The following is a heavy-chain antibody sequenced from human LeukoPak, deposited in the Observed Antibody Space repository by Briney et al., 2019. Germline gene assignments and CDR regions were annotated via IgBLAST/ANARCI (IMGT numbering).Heavy chain of an antibody. Sequence: GGSLRLSCVASGVTFSNYWMTWVRQAPGKGLEWVANIKEDGSEKYYVDSVKGRFTISRDNAKNSLYLQMSSLRDEDTAVYYCARGRRDTQYQVFDYWGQGTLVTVSS. D-gene: IGHD2-2*01. J-gene: IGHJ4*02. CDR2: IKEDGSEK. V-gene: IGHV3-7*01. CDR3: ARGRRDTQYQVFDY. CDR1: GVTFSNYW.